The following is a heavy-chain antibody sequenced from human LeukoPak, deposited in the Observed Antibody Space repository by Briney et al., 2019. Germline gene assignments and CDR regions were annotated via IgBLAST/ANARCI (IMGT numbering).Heavy chain of an antibody. D-gene: IGHD6-19*01. J-gene: IGHJ4*02. Sequence: SETLSLTCAVYGGTFSGDYWNWIRQPPGKGLEWIGEINHSGSTNSNPSLKSRVTISVDRSKNQFSLKLSSVTAADTAVYYCARRPRYSSGWYYFDSWGQGTLVTVSS. CDR1: GGTFSGDY. V-gene: IGHV4-34*01. CDR2: INHSGST. CDR3: ARRPRYSSGWYYFDS.